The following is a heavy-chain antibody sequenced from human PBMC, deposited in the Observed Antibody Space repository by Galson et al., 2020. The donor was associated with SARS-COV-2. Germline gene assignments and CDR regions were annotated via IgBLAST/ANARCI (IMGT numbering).Heavy chain of an antibody. CDR1: GYNFTSYY. CDR3: ARVEAPYDFWNNYYYGMDV. V-gene: IGHV1-46*01. Sequence: ASVTVSCKASGYNFTSYYMHWVRQAPGQGLEWMGILNPSGGSTSYAQKFQGRVTMTRDTPTSTVYMELSSLRSEDTAVYYCARVEAPYDFWNNYYYGMDVWGQGTTVTDTS. CDR2: LNPSGGST. D-gene: IGHD3-3*01. J-gene: IGHJ6*02.